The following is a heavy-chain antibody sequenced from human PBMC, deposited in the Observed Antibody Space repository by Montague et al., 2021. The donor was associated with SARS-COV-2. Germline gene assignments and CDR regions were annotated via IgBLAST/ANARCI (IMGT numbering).Heavy chain of an antibody. CDR3: ARGTTSCSHESIGAFHI. CDR2: IFCSGST. D-gene: IGHD3-3*02. J-gene: IGHJ3*02. Sequence: SETLSLTCTVSGGTINSYYWSWIRQPPGKGLEWIGYIFCSGSTNYNPSLESRVTISVDTSNYQLSLTLSSVTAADTAVYYCARGTTSCSHESIGAFHIWGQGTLVTVSS. CDR1: GGTINSYY. V-gene: IGHV4-59*01.